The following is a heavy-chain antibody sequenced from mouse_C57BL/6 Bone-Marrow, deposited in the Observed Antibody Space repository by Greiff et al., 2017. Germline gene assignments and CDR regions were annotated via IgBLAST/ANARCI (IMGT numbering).Heavy chain of an antibody. D-gene: IGHD1-1*01. V-gene: IGHV5-15*01. Sequence: EVMLVESGGGLVQPGGSLKLSCAASGFTFSDYGMAWVRQAPRKGPEWVAFISNLAYSIHYADTVTGRFTISRENAKNTLYLEMSSLRSEDTAMYCCARSITTVVGGFDYWGQGTTLTVSS. J-gene: IGHJ2*01. CDR3: ARSITTVVGGFDY. CDR2: ISNLAYSI. CDR1: GFTFSDYG.